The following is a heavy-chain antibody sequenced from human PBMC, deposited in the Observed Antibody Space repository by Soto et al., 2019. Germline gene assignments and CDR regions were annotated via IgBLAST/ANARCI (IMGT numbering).Heavy chain of an antibody. J-gene: IGHJ4*02. CDR1: GFTFSAYA. Sequence: EVQLLESGGGLVQPGGSLRLSCAASGFTFSAYAMSWVRQAPGKGLEWVSAISGTSPSTYYADSVQGRFSISTDSSRKTLFLQMNTLSAEHAAVYFCATRIFGVENWGQGTLFTAS. D-gene: IGHD3-3*01. CDR3: ATRIFGVEN. V-gene: IGHV3-23*01. CDR2: ISGTSPST.